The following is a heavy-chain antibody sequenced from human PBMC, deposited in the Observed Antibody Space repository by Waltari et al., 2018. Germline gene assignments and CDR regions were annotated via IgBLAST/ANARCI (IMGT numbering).Heavy chain of an antibody. J-gene: IGHJ4*02. V-gene: IGHV3-74*01. D-gene: IGHD5-12*01. CDR3: VRGGSYGSMDY. CDR2: INRDGSTT. CDR1: GFTSRAYW. Sequence: EVQLVESGGGALQPGGSLRLSCAASGFTSRAYWMYWVRQGPGKGLLWVSRINRDGSTTTYADSVKGRFTISRDNAKNTLDLQMNSVRVEDSAVYFCVRGGSYGSMDYWGQGTLVSVSS.